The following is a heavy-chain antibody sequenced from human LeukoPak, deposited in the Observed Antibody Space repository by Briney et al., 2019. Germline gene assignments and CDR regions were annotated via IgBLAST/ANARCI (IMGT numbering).Heavy chain of an antibody. V-gene: IGHV3-30*14. CDR2: ISYDGSNK. D-gene: IGHD6-13*01. CDR1: GFTFSSYA. J-gene: IGHJ4*02. Sequence: GGSLRFSCAASGFTFSSYAMHWVRQAPGKGLEWVAVISYDGSNKYYADSVKGRFTISRDISKNTVYLQMNSLRVEDTAVYFCARGAATGPTLGLDYWGQGTLVTVSS. CDR3: ARGAATGPTLGLDY.